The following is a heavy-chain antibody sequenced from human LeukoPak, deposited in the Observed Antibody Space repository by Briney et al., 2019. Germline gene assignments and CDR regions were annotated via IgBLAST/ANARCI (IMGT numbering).Heavy chain of an antibody. CDR2: IRYDGSNK. CDR1: GFTFSSYG. V-gene: IGHV3-30*02. CDR3: ARDLTVTSTCWFDL. Sequence: GGSLRLSCAASGFTFSSYGMHWVRQAPGKGLEWVAFIRYDGSNKYYADSVKGRFTISRDNSKNTLYLQMNNLGAEDTAVYYCARDLTVTSTCWFDLWGQGTLVTVSS. J-gene: IGHJ5*02. D-gene: IGHD4-11*01.